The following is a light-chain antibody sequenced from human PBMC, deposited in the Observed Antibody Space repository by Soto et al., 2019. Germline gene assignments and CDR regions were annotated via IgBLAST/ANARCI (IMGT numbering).Light chain of an antibody. CDR3: QQYGSSPLVT. CDR1: QSFSSY. CDR2: GAS. V-gene: IGKV3-20*01. J-gene: IGKJ5*01. Sequence: EIVLTQSPATLSLSPGERATLSCRASQSFSSYLPWYHQKPAQPPRLLIKGASSRAPGIPDRFSGSGSGTDFTLTISRLEPEDFAVYYCQQYGSSPLVTFGQGTRLEIK.